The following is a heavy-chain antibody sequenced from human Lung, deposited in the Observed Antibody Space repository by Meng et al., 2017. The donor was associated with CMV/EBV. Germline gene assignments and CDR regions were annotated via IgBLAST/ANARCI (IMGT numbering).Heavy chain of an antibody. CDR3: ARRPSSYYDSSGYFFADY. J-gene: IGHJ4*02. CDR1: LSTNGVG. Sequence: LSTNGVGVGWIRQPPGKALEWLALIYWDDYKRYSPSLKSRLTITKDTSKNQVVLTMTNMDPVDTATYYCARRPSSYYDSSGYFFADYWGEGTLVTVSS. CDR2: IYWDDYK. D-gene: IGHD3-22*01. V-gene: IGHV2-5*02.